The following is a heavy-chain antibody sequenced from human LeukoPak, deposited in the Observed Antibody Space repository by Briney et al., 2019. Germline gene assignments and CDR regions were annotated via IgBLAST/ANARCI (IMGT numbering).Heavy chain of an antibody. Sequence: PGGSLRLSCAASGFTFSSAWMSWVRRAPGKGLEWVGGIKNETDGGTTDYAAPVKGRFTSARDDSKNTLYLQMNSLKAEDTAVYYCTTDPRMGRGVIMDRWVQGTLVTVSS. V-gene: IGHV3-15*01. CDR1: GFTFSSAW. J-gene: IGHJ4*02. CDR3: TTDPRMGRGVIMDR. CDR2: IKNETDGGTT. D-gene: IGHD3-10*01.